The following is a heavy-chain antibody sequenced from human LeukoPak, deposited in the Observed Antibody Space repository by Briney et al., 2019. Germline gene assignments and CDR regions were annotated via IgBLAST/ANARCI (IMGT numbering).Heavy chain of an antibody. V-gene: IGHV3-30-3*01. CDR2: ISYDGSNK. J-gene: IGHJ4*02. D-gene: IGHD6-13*01. CDR3: AKDVGQKGLIAALDY. CDR1: GFTFSSYA. Sequence: PGRSLRLSCAASGFTFSSYAMHWVRQAPGKGLEWVAVISYDGSNKYYADSVKGRFTISRDNSKNTLYLQMNSLRAEDTAVYYCAKDVGQKGLIAALDYWGQGTLVTVSS.